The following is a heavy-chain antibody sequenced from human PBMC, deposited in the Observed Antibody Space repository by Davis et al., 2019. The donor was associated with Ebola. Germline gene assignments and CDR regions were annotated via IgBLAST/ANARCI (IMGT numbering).Heavy chain of an antibody. CDR3: ARDLRYDSSGSDYYFCMDV. V-gene: IGHV4-31*03. CDR1: GGSISRGGSY. Sequence: PSETLSLTCTVSGGSISRGGSYWTWIRQHPGKGLEWIGYIYYSGSTYYKPSLKSRVTISLDTSKNQFSLNLYSVTAADTAVYYCARDLRYDSSGSDYYFCMDVWGKGTTVTVSS. D-gene: IGHD3-22*01. CDR2: IYYSGST. J-gene: IGHJ6*03.